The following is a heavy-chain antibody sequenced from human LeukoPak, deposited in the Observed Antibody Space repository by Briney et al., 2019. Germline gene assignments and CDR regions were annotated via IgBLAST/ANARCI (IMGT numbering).Heavy chain of an antibody. CDR1: GYTFTSYA. CDR3: AREDCSSTSCLYYYYGMDV. CDR2: INAGNGNT. J-gene: IGHJ6*02. V-gene: IGHV1-3*01. Sequence: ASVKVSCKASGYTFTSYAMHWVRQAPGKRLEWLGWINAGNGNTKYSQKFQGRVTITRDTSASTAYMELSSLRSEDTAVYYCAREDCSSTSCLYYYYGMDVWGQGTTVTVSS. D-gene: IGHD2-2*01.